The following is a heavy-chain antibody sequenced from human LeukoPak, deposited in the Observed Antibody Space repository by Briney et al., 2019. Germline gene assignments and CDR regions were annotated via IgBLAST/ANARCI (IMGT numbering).Heavy chain of an antibody. CDR3: ARHVKRLLLRGWFDP. D-gene: IGHD3-22*01. V-gene: IGHV4-34*01. J-gene: IGHJ5*02. Sequence: PSETLSLTCAVYGGSFSGYYWSWIRQPPGKELEWIGEINHSGSTNYNPSLKSRVTISVDTSKNQFSLKLSSVTAADTAVYYCARHVKRLLLRGWFDPWGQGTLVTVSS. CDR2: INHSGST. CDR1: GGSFSGYY.